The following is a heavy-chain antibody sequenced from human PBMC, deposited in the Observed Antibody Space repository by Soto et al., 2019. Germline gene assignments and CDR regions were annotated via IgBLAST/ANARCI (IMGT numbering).Heavy chain of an antibody. Sequence: GESLKISCKGSGYSFSNYWIGWVRQMPGKGLEWMGIVYPEDSDTIYSPSFQGQVTISADKSISTAYLQWSSLKASDTAMYYCATSLGYCSGDGCYTSENNWFDPWGQGTQVTVSS. V-gene: IGHV5-51*01. D-gene: IGHD2-8*02. J-gene: IGHJ5*02. CDR2: VYPEDSDT. CDR1: GYSFSNYW. CDR3: ATSLGYCSGDGCYTSENNWFDP.